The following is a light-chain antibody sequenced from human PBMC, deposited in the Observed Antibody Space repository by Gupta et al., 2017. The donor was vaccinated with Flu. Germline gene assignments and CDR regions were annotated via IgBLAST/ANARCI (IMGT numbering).Light chain of an antibody. Sequence: GNNVGSRNVHWYQQRPGQAPKLVICGDRHRPSGVPDRFSGSNSGNSATLTISRVESGDEADYYCQVWDTNRDHWVFGGGTKLTVL. CDR2: GDR. J-gene: IGLJ3*02. V-gene: IGLV3-21*02. CDR3: QVWDTNRDHWV. CDR1: NVGSRN.